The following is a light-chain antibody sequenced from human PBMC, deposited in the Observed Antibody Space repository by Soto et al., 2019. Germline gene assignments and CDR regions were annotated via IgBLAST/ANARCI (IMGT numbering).Light chain of an antibody. CDR2: GAS. V-gene: IGKV3-11*01. CDR3: QQCSNWPIT. Sequence: TALPTSPGSLSLSPGKIATLSXRXSRQSGNSYLAWYQQKPGQAPRLLIFGASNRATGIPARFSGSGSGTDFTLTISSLEPEDFAVYYCQQCSNWPITFGQGTRLEI. J-gene: IGKJ5*01. CDR1: RQSGNSY.